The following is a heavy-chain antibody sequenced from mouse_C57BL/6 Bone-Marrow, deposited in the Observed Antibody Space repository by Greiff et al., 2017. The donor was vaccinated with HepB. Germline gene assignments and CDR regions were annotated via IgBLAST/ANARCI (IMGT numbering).Heavy chain of an antibody. Sequence: EVNVVESGGDLVKPGGSLKLSCAASGFTFSSYGMSWVRQTPDKRLEWVATISSGGSYTYYPDSVKGRFTISRDNAKNTLYLQMSSLKSEDTAMYYCARPPYDYDWYFDVWGTGTTVTVSS. V-gene: IGHV5-6*01. CDR2: ISSGGSYT. D-gene: IGHD2-4*01. CDR3: ARPPYDYDWYFDV. CDR1: GFTFSSYG. J-gene: IGHJ1*03.